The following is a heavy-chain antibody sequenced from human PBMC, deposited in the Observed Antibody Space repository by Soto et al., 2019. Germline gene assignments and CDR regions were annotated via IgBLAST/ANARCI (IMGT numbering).Heavy chain of an antibody. J-gene: IGHJ6*02. V-gene: IGHV3-13*01. CDR1: GFTSSSYD. Sequence: GGSLRLSCAASGFTSSSYDMHWVRQAPGKGLEWVSAIGTAGDTYYPGSVKGRFTISRENAKNSLYLQMNSLRAGDTAVYYCARSKGFTSGYYYYGMDVWGQGTTVTVSS. CDR3: ARSKGFTSGYYYYGMDV. CDR2: IGTAGDT. D-gene: IGHD3-10*01.